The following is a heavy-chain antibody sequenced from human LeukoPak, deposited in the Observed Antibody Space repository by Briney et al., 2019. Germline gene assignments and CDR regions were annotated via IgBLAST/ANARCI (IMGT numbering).Heavy chain of an antibody. CDR3: AEDYGDYHDFGMDV. CDR1: GFTFSSYS. J-gene: IGHJ6*02. Sequence: PGGSLRLSCAASGFTFSSYSMNWVRQAPGKGLEWVSSISSSSSYIYYADSVKGRFTISRANAKNSLYLQMNSLRAEDTAVYYCAEDYGDYHDFGMDVWGQGTTVTVSS. D-gene: IGHD4-17*01. CDR2: ISSSSSYI. V-gene: IGHV3-21*01.